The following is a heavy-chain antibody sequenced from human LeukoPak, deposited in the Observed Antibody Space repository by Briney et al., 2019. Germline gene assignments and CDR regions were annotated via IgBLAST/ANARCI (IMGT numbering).Heavy chain of an antibody. CDR3: ARGPGDFDASDI. Sequence: GGSPRLSCVASGFPISSYWMTWVRQAPGKGPEWVAHIKENGNEQYYADSVKGRFTISRDNAKKSLCLQMNSLRAEDTALYYCARGPGDFDASDIWGQGTMVTVSS. CDR2: IKENGNEQ. J-gene: IGHJ3*02. D-gene: IGHD1-14*01. V-gene: IGHV3-7*01. CDR1: GFPISSYW.